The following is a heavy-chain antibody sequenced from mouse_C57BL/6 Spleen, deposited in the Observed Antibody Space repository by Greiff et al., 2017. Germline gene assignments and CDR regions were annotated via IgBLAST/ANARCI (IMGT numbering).Heavy chain of an antibody. CDR2: IDPSDSYT. CDR3: ARLYSNYGYFDV. V-gene: IGHV1-69*01. D-gene: IGHD2-5*01. CDR1: GYTFTSYW. J-gene: IGHJ1*03. Sequence: QVQLQQPGAELVMPGASVKLSCKASGYTFTSYWMHWVKQRPGQGLEWIGEIDPSDSYTNYNQKFKGKSTLTVDKSSSTAYMQLSSLTSEDSAVYYCARLYSNYGYFDVWGTGNMVTVSS.